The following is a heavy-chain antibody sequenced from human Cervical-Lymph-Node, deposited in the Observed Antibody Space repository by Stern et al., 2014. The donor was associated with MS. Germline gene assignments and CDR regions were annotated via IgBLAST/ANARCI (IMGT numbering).Heavy chain of an antibody. J-gene: IGHJ1*01. V-gene: IGHV4-39*01. Sequence: VQLVESGPRLVTPSETLSLTCTVSGGSINNNAYYWGWIRQPPGKGLEWIGSVLYSGNTYYNPSLQSRATVSGDTSKTQFSLKLMSVTAADTAVYYCAKIHRAFANQGHWGQGVLVTVSS. CDR1: GGSINNNAYY. CDR3: AKIHRAFANQGH. CDR2: VLYSGNT. D-gene: IGHD3-16*01.